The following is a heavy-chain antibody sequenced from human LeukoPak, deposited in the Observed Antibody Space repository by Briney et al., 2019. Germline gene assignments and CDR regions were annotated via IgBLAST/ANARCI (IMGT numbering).Heavy chain of an antibody. D-gene: IGHD2-2*01. CDR3: ARERIVVVPAAPEKYYYYYYMDV. CDR1: GGSISSYY. J-gene: IGHJ6*03. CDR2: IYTSGST. V-gene: IGHV4-4*07. Sequence: SEALSLTCTVSGGSISSYYWSWIRQPAGKGLEWIGRIYTSGSTNYNPSLKSRVTMSVDTSKNQFSLKLSSVTAADTAVYYCARERIVVVPAAPEKYYYYYYMDVWGKGTTVTVSS.